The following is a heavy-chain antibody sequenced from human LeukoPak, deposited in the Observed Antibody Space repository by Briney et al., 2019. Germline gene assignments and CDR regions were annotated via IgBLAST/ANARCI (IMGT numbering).Heavy chain of an antibody. D-gene: IGHD5-18*01. CDR1: GGSISSHY. Sequence: SETLSLTCSVSGGSISSHYWRWLRQPAGKGLEWIGRIYTSGSTNYNPSLKSRITMSVNTSKNQFSLKLSSVTAADTAVYYCAREGGYSYGFDYWGQGTLVTVSS. CDR3: AREGGYSYGFDY. V-gene: IGHV4-4*07. J-gene: IGHJ4*02. CDR2: IYTSGST.